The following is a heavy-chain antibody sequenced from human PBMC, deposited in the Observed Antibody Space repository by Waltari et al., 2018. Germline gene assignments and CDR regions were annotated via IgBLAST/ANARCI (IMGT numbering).Heavy chain of an antibody. J-gene: IGHJ5*02. CDR3: AREALEQPTQGYDL. V-gene: IGHV4-4*02. Sequence: QVQLHESGPGLVKPSGTLSLTCAVSGGSITTSDWWRWVRTPPGKGLEWIGESFHGGTPNYTPAPKIRVPRSLDKPRNQFSLNLRSVAAADTAVYFCAREALEQPTQGYDLWGQGTLVTVSS. D-gene: IGHD3-22*01. CDR1: GGSITTSDW. CDR2: SFHGGTP.